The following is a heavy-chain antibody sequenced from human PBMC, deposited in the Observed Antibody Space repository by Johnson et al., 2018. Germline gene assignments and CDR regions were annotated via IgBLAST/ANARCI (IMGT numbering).Heavy chain of an antibody. D-gene: IGHD6-13*01. CDR1: GFTFDVYA. V-gene: IGHV3-9*01. CDR2: ISFNSGSI. CDR3: AKDNLPGIAEIDYSYGMDV. Sequence: EVQLVESGGGLVQPGRSLRLSCEASGFTFDVYAMHWVRQAPGKGLDWVSGISFNSGSIDYADSVKGRFTISRDNSKNTLYLQMNSRRAEDTAVYYRAKDNLPGIAEIDYSYGMDVWGQGTTVTVS. J-gene: IGHJ6*02.